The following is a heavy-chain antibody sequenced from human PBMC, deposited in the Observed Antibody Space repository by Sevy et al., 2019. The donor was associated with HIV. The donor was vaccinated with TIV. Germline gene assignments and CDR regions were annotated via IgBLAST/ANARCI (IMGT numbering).Heavy chain of an antibody. CDR1: GFIFGSYA. CDR3: ARDPGSSWSSFDY. CDR2: ISCDGSHK. V-gene: IGHV3-30-3*01. J-gene: IGHJ4*02. Sequence: GGSLRLSCAASGFIFGSYAMNWVRQAPGKGLEWVAVISCDGSHKYYADYVKGRFTISRDSSKNTLYLQMHSLRTDDTAEYYCARDPGSSWSSFDYWGQGTLVTVSS. D-gene: IGHD6-13*01.